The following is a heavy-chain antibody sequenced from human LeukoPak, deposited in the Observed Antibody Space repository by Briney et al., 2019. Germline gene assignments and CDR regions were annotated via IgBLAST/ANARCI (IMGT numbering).Heavy chain of an antibody. CDR2: ISGSGGST. J-gene: IGHJ4*02. Sequence: GVPLRLSCAASGFTFSSYAMSCVRQAPGKGLEWVSAISGSGGSTYYADSVKGRFTISRDNSKNTLYLQMNSLRAEDTAVYYCAKSHVLRYFDWLSEYGAHFDYWGQGTLVTVSS. CDR3: AKSHVLRYFDWLSEYGAHFDY. V-gene: IGHV3-23*01. D-gene: IGHD3-9*01. CDR1: GFTFSSYA.